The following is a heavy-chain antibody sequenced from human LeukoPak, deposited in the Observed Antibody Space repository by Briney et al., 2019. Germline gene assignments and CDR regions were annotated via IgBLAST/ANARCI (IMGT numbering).Heavy chain of an antibody. Sequence: GGSLRLSCAASGFTFSSYGMSWVRQAPGEGLEWVSGISGSGGSTYYADSVKGRFTISRDNSKNRLHLQMNSLRAEDTAVYYCAKDLGIAELYWGQGTLVTVSS. CDR1: GFTFSSYG. J-gene: IGHJ4*02. D-gene: IGHD6-13*01. V-gene: IGHV3-23*01. CDR2: ISGSGGST. CDR3: AKDLGIAELY.